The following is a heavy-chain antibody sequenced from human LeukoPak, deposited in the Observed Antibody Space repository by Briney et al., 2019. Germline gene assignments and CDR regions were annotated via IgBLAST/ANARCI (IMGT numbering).Heavy chain of an antibody. D-gene: IGHD4-17*01. J-gene: IGHJ4*02. V-gene: IGHV3-30-3*01. CDR3: AREKEDGDYVQFFDY. CDR1: GFTFSSYA. CDR2: ISYDGSNK. Sequence: PGRSLRLSCAASGFTFSSYAMHWVRQAPGKGLEWVAVISYDGSNKYYADSVKGRFTISRDNSKNTLYLQMNSLRAEDTAVYYCAREKEDGDYVQFFDYWGQGTLVTVSS.